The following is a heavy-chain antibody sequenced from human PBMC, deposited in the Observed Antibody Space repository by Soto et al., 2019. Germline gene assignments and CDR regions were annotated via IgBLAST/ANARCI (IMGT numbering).Heavy chain of an antibody. CDR2: IYYRGNT. CDR3: ARDQVAAGRYYYYGMDV. CDR1: GGSINSGDYY. V-gene: IGHV4-31*03. Sequence: TLSLTCTVSGGSINSGDYYWSWIRQYPGKGLEWIGYIYYRGNTYYNPSLKSRVTISIDTSKNQFSLKLSSVTAADTAVYYCARDQVAAGRYYYYGMDVWGQGTTVTVSS. D-gene: IGHD6-13*01. J-gene: IGHJ6*02.